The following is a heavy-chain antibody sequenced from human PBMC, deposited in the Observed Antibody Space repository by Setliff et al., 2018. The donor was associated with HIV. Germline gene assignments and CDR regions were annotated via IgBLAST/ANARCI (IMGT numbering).Heavy chain of an antibody. V-gene: IGHV1-18*01. Sequence: GASVKVSCKASGYIFTNFGVGWVRQAPGQGLEWMGWVSPYNGWTKYPQKFQGRVTMTTDTSTSTVYMELTSLTSDDTAVYYCARWVDDNSEGSYYHYMDVWGNGASVTVSS. CDR1: GYIFTNFG. CDR2: VSPYNGWT. D-gene: IGHD6-25*01. J-gene: IGHJ6*03. CDR3: ARWVDDNSEGSYYHYMDV.